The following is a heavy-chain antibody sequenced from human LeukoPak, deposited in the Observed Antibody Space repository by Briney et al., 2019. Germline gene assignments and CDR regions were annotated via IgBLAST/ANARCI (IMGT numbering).Heavy chain of an antibody. CDR3: ARGRKYTFGYRVTELGSGYSDY. V-gene: IGHV4-59*01. CDR2: IYYSGTT. J-gene: IGHJ4*02. CDR1: GGSISNYY. D-gene: IGHD5-18*01. Sequence: PSETLSLTCTVSGGSISNYYWNWIRQPPGKGLEWIGYIYYSGTTNYNPSLKSRVSMSVDTSKNQFSLQLSSVTAADTAVYSCARGRKYTFGYRVTELGSGYSDYWGQGTLVTVSS.